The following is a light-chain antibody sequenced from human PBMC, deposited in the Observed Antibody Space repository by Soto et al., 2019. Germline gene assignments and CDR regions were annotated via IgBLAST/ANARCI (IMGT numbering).Light chain of an antibody. CDR3: CSYAGSYPSYV. V-gene: IGLV2-11*01. Sequence: HSALTQPRSVSGSPGQSVTISCTGTSSDVGGYNYVSWYQQHPGKAPKLMIYDVSKRPSGVPDRFSGSKSGNTASLTISGLQAEDEADYYCCSYAGSYPSYVFGTGTKLTVL. J-gene: IGLJ1*01. CDR2: DVS. CDR1: SSDVGGYNY.